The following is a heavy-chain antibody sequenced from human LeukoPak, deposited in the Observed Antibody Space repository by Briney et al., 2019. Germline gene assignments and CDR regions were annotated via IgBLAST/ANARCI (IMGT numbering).Heavy chain of an antibody. Sequence: GGSLRLSCAASGFTFSTYAMSWVRQAPGKGLEWVSVVSGTGGRTYYADSVKGRFTISRDNSKNTLYLQMNSLRAEDTAVYYCAREQFSSGHDPRLDYWGQGTLVTVSS. CDR1: GFTFSTYA. D-gene: IGHD5-12*01. J-gene: IGHJ4*02. CDR2: VSGTGGRT. CDR3: AREQFSSGHDPRLDY. V-gene: IGHV3-23*01.